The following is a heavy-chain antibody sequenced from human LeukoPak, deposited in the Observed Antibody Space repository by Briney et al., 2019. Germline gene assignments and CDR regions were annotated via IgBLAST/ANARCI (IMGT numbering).Heavy chain of an antibody. Sequence: ASVTVSCKASGYTFTSYDINWVRQAPGQGLEWMGWMNPNSGNTGYAQKFQGRVTITRNTSISTAYMELSSLRSEDTAVYYCARLSLLLPDAFDIWGQGTMVTVSS. CDR1: GYTFTSYD. J-gene: IGHJ3*02. CDR3: ARLSLLLPDAFDI. CDR2: MNPNSGNT. D-gene: IGHD1-26*01. V-gene: IGHV1-8*03.